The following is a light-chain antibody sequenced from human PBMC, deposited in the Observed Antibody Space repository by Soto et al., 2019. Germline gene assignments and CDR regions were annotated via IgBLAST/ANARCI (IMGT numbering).Light chain of an antibody. J-gene: IGKJ1*01. CDR3: QKYDSAPRT. CDR2: AAS. Sequence: DIQMTQSPSSLSVSVRDRDTITCRASQGISNYLAWYQQKPGKVPKLLIYAASTLQSGVPSRFSGSGSGTDFTLTISSLQPEDVATYYCQKYDSAPRTFGQGTKVEIK. V-gene: IGKV1-27*01. CDR1: QGISNY.